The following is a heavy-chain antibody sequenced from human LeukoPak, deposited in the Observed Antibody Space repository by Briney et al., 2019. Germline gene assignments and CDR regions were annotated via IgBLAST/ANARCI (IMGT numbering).Heavy chain of an antibody. CDR2: INHSGST. J-gene: IGHJ6*02. D-gene: IGHD3-10*01. CDR3: ARYGRYYGSGSYYNPKRDYYYYYGMDV. CDR1: GGSFSGYY. Sequence: SETLSPTCAVYGGSFSGYYWSWIRQPPGKGLGWIGEINHSGSTNYNPSLKSRVTISVDTSKNQFSLKLSSVTAADTAVYYCARYGRYYGSGSYYNPKRDYYYYYGMDVWGQGTTVTVSS. V-gene: IGHV4-34*01.